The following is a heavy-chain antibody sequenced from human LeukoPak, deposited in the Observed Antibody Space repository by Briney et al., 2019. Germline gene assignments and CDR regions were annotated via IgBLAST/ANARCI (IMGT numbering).Heavy chain of an antibody. V-gene: IGHV3-7*01. Sequence: GGSLRLSCAASGFPFDVQTMSWVRQAPGKGLDWVASMREDATEIHYADSVKGRFTISRDNPKNSLYLQMNSLRAEDTAVYYCARGGATRRRFENWGQGTLVTVSS. CDR3: ARGGATRRRFEN. D-gene: IGHD1-26*01. CDR1: GFPFDVQT. J-gene: IGHJ4*02. CDR2: MREDATEI.